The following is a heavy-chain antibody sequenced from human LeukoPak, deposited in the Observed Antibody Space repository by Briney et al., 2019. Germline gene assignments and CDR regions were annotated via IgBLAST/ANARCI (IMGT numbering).Heavy chain of an antibody. CDR2: IYYTGAT. V-gene: IGHV4-59*08. D-gene: IGHD6-19*01. Sequence: SETLSLTCTVSGGSISSYYWTWIRQPPGKGLEWLGYIYYTGATSYNPSLKSRVTISVDTSKKQFSLKLTSVTAADTAVYYCARYGGSGWVIDNWGQGTLVTVSS. CDR1: GGSISSYY. CDR3: ARYGGSGWVIDN. J-gene: IGHJ4*02.